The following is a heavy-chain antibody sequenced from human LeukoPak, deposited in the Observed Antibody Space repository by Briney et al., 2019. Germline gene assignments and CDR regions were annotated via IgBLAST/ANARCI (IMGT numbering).Heavy chain of an antibody. CDR2: ISGSGSNT. D-gene: IGHD5-24*01. V-gene: IGHV3-23*01. Sequence: HPGGSLRLSCVASGFAFSNYAMSWVRQAPGKGLEWVSGISGSGSNTYYADSVKGRFTISRDNSKHTLYLQMNSLRAEDTAVYYCAKDISRWLQSCFDYWGQGTLVTVSS. CDR1: GFAFSNYA. J-gene: IGHJ4*02. CDR3: AKDISRWLQSCFDY.